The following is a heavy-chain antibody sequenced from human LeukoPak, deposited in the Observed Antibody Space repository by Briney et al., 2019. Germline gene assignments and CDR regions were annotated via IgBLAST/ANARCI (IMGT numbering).Heavy chain of an antibody. J-gene: IGHJ6*03. V-gene: IGHV1-2*02. D-gene: IGHD6-13*01. Sequence: ASVKVSCKASGYTFTGYYMHWVRQAPGQGLEWMGWINPNSGGTNYAQKFQGRVTMTRDTSISTAYMELSGLRSDDTAVYYCATAAASKQHYYYYYYLDVWGTGTTVTISS. CDR1: GYTFTGYY. CDR3: ATAAASKQHYYYYYYLDV. CDR2: INPNSGGT.